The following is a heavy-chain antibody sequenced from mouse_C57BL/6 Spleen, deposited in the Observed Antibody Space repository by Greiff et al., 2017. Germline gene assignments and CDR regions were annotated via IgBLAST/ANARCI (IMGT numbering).Heavy chain of an antibody. CDR2: IDPSDSYT. CDR1: GYTFTSYW. J-gene: IGHJ1*03. D-gene: IGHD1-1*01. V-gene: IGHV1-50*01. CDR3: ARSIVTTVVARGYFEV. Sequence: QVQLQQPGAELVKPGASVKLSCKASGYTFTSYWMQWVKQRPGQGLEWIGEIDPSDSYTNYNQKFKGKATLTVDTSSRTAYMQLSSLTSEDSAVYYCARSIVTTVVARGYFEVWGTGTTVTVSS.